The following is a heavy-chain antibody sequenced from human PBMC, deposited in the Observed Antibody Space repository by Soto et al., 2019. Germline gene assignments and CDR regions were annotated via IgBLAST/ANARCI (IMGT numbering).Heavy chain of an antibody. CDR2: ISYEGRDQ. Sequence: GGSLRLSCAASGFTLSNYAMHWVRQAPGKGLEWAAAISYEGRDQYYADSVKGRFTISRDNSKNTLFLQMNSLRADDTAVYYCARDLMPGAAPWQEYFQYWGQGILVTVSS. J-gene: IGHJ1*01. CDR3: ARDLMPGAAPWQEYFQY. V-gene: IGHV3-30*04. D-gene: IGHD6-13*01. CDR1: GFTLSNYA.